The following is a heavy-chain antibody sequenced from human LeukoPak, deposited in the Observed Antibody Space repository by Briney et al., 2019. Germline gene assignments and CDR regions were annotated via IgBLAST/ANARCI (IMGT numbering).Heavy chain of an antibody. J-gene: IGHJ6*03. CDR3: ARVLSGMQLWLRPSPYYYYYMDV. CDR2: IYYSGST. Sequence: PSETLSLTCTVSGGSISSSSYYWGWIRQPPGKGLEWIGSIYYSGSTYYNPSLKSRVTISVDTSKNQFSLELSSVTAADTAVYYCARVLSGMQLWLRPSPYYYYYMDVWGKGTTVTVSS. D-gene: IGHD5-18*01. CDR1: GGSISSSSYY. V-gene: IGHV4-39*07.